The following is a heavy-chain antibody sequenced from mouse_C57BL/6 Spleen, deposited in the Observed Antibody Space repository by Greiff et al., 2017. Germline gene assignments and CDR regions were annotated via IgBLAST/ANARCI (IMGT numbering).Heavy chain of an antibody. J-gene: IGHJ2*01. CDR3: ASLLYYFDY. CDR2: ISSGGSYT. V-gene: IGHV5-6*01. CDR1: GFTFSSYG. Sequence: EVKLMESGGDLVKPGGSLKLSCAASGFTFSSYGMSWVRLTPDKRLEWVATISSGGSYTYYPDSVKGRFTISRDNAKNTLYLQMSSLKSEDTAMYYCASLLYYFDYWGQGTTLTVSA.